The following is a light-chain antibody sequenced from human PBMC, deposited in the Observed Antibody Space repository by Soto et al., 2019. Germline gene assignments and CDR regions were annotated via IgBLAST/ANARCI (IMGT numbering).Light chain of an antibody. Sequence: QSALTQPASVSGSPGQSITISCTGTSSDVGGYNYVSLYQQHLGKAPKLMLYDVINPPSGVSNCFSGSKSGNTASLTISGLQAEDEADNYCSSYTCGRLSVVFGGGTMRTVL. CDR1: SSDVGGYNY. CDR2: DVI. V-gene: IGLV2-14*01. J-gene: IGLJ2*01. CDR3: SSYTCGRLSVV.